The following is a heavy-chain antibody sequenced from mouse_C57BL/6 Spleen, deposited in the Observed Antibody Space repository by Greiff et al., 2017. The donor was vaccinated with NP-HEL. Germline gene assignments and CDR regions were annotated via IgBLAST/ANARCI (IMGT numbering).Heavy chain of an antibody. V-gene: IGHV1-50*01. CDR3: ARENYGSGAY. Sequence: VQLQQSGAELVKPGASVKLSCKASGYTFTSYWMQWVKQRPGQGLEWIGEIDPSDSYTNYNQKFKGKATLTVDTSSSTAYMQLSSLTSEDSAVYYCARENYGSGAYWGQGTLVTVSA. J-gene: IGHJ3*01. CDR2: IDPSDSYT. D-gene: IGHD1-1*01. CDR1: GYTFTSYW.